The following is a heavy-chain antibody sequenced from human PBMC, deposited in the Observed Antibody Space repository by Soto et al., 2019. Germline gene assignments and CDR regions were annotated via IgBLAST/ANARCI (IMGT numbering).Heavy chain of an antibody. CDR3: AHRPLGSSWFDY. V-gene: IGHV2-5*02. Sequence: QITLKESGPTLVKPTQTLTLTCTFSGFSLTTSGVGVGWVRQPPGMALEWLTLIYWDDDKRYSPSLKSRLTITKDTSKNQVVLTMTNMDPVDTATYYCAHRPLGSSWFDYWGQGTLVTVSS. CDR1: GFSLTTSGVG. CDR2: IYWDDDK. J-gene: IGHJ4*02. D-gene: IGHD6-13*01.